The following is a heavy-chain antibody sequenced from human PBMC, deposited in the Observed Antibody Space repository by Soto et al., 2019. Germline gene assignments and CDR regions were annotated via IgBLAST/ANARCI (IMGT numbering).Heavy chain of an antibody. CDR1: GFTFCSYG. J-gene: IGHJ6*02. CDR3: AKDWVPTTVTTYGMDV. Sequence: QVQLVESGGGVVQPGRSLRLSCAASGFTFCSYGMHWVRQAPGKGLEWVAVISYDGSNKYYADSVKGRFTISRDNSKNTLYLQMNSLRAEDTAVYYCAKDWVPTTVTTYGMDVWGQGTTVTVSS. CDR2: ISYDGSNK. D-gene: IGHD4-17*01. V-gene: IGHV3-30*18.